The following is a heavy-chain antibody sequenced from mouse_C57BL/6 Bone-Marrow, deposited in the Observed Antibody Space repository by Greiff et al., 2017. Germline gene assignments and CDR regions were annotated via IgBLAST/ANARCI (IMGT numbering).Heavy chain of an antibody. V-gene: IGHV1-81*01. CDR1: GYTFTSYG. CDR3: AREDPIYYDYDEAWFAY. D-gene: IGHD2-4*01. CDR2: IYPRSGNT. Sequence: VQLKESGAELARPGASVKLSCKASGYTFTSYGISWVKQRTGQGLEWIGEIYPRSGNTYYNEKFKGKATLTADKSSSTAYMELRSLTSEDSAVYFCAREDPIYYDYDEAWFAYWGQGTLVTVSA. J-gene: IGHJ3*01.